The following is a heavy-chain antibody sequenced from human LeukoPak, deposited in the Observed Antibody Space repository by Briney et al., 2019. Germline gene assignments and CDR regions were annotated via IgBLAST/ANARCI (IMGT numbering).Heavy chain of an antibody. CDR3: ARQGRVGEGFVNY. J-gene: IGHJ4*02. Sequence: TTSETLSLTCAVYGGSFSGYYWSWIRQPPGKGLEWIGEINHSGSTNYNPSLKSRVTISVDTSKNQFSLKLSSVTAADTAVYYCARQGRVGEGFVNYWGQGTLVTVSS. D-gene: IGHD1-26*01. CDR2: INHSGST. V-gene: IGHV4-34*01. CDR1: GGSFSGYY.